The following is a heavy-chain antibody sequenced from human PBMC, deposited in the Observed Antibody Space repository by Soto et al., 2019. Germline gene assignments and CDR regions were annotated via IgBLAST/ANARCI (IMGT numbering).Heavy chain of an antibody. Sequence: SETLSVTCTVSGGSISSGDYYWSWIRQPPGKGLEWIGYIYYSGSTYYNPSLKSRVTISVDTSKNQFSLKLSSVTAADTAVYYCAREKPYSSSWYHDYWGQGTLVTVSS. CDR1: GGSISSGDYY. CDR3: AREKPYSSSWYHDY. CDR2: IYYSGST. V-gene: IGHV4-30-4*01. J-gene: IGHJ4*02. D-gene: IGHD6-13*01.